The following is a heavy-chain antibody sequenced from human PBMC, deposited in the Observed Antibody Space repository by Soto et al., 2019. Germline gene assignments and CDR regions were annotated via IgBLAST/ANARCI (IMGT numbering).Heavy chain of an antibody. Sequence: SETVSLTCAVSGGSISSGGYSWSWILQPPGKGLEWIGYIYHSGSTYYNPSLKSRVTISVDRSKNQFSLKLSSVTAADTAVYYCARVPGPWGQGTLVTVSS. CDR2: IYHSGST. J-gene: IGHJ5*02. CDR3: ARVPGP. D-gene: IGHD7-27*01. V-gene: IGHV4-30-2*01. CDR1: GGSISSGGYS.